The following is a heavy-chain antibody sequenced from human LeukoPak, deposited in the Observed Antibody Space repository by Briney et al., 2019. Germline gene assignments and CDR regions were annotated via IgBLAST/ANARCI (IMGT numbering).Heavy chain of an antibody. D-gene: IGHD5-24*01. J-gene: IGHJ4*02. V-gene: IGHV4-31*03. CDR2: IRYSGST. CDR3: SRGVDAYKTGH. CDR1: GGSISSGGYY. Sequence: PSQTLSLTCTVSGGSISSGGYYWSWTRQHPGKGLEWIGYIRYSGSTYYNPSRQSRVTISTDTSKNQFSLKLNSVTAADTAVYYWSRGVDAYKTGHGGQGTLVTVSS.